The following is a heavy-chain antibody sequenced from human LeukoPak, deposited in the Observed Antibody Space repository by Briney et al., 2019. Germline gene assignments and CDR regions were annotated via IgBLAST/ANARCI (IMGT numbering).Heavy chain of an antibody. Sequence: GESLKISCKGSGYSFTSYWIGWVRQMPGKGLEWMGILYPGDSGTRYSPSFQGQVTISADKSFSTAYLQWSSLKASDTAMYYCARRVSVSGTPDWFDPWGQGTLVTVSS. J-gene: IGHJ5*02. D-gene: IGHD6-19*01. CDR1: GYSFTSYW. CDR2: LYPGDSGT. V-gene: IGHV5-51*01. CDR3: ARRVSVSGTPDWFDP.